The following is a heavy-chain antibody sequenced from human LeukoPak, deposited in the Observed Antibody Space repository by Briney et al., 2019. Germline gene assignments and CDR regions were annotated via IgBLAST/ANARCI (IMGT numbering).Heavy chain of an antibody. Sequence: GGSLRLSCAASGFTFSDYYMSWIRQAPGKGLEWVPYISSSSSYTNYADSVKGRFTISRDNAKNSLYLQMNSLRAEDTAVYYCAGGGPRNYFDYWGQGTLVTVSS. CDR3: AGGGPRNYFDY. CDR2: ISSSSSYT. J-gene: IGHJ4*02. CDR1: GFTFSDYY. V-gene: IGHV3-11*06.